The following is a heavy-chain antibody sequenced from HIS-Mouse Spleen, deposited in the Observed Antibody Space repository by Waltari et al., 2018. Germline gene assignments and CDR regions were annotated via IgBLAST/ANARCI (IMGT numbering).Heavy chain of an antibody. CDR1: GFSLSYSGLC. CDR3: ARIAEGYSSGWYAFDY. Sequence: QVTLRESGPALVKPTQTLPLTCTFSGFSLSYSGLCVSWIRQPPGKALEWLARIDWDDDKYYSTSLKTRLTISKDTSKNQVVLTMTNMDPVDTATYYCARIAEGYSSGWYAFDYWGQGTLVTVSS. CDR2: IDWDDDK. D-gene: IGHD6-19*01. J-gene: IGHJ4*02. V-gene: IGHV2-70*15.